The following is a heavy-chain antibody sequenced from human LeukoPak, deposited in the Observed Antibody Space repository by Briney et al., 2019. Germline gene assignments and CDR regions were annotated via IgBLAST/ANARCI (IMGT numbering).Heavy chain of an antibody. Sequence: GGSLRLSCAASGFTFSSYAMSWVRQAPGKGLEWVSAISGSGDSTFYADSVKGRFTISRDNSKNTLYLQMNSLRAEDAAVYYCAKEMYDFWSGYRLLGSQKYLFDYWGQGTLVTVSS. V-gene: IGHV3-23*01. J-gene: IGHJ4*02. CDR3: AKEMYDFWSGYRLLGSQKYLFDY. CDR2: ISGSGDST. CDR1: GFTFSSYA. D-gene: IGHD3-3*01.